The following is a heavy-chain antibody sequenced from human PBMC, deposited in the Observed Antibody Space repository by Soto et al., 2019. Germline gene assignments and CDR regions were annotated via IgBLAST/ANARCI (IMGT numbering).Heavy chain of an antibody. CDR3: ARHGAWGEIAARNWFDP. V-gene: IGHV5-10-1*01. J-gene: IGHJ5*02. CDR2: IDPSDSYT. D-gene: IGHD6-6*01. CDR1: GYSFTSYW. Sequence: GESLKISCKGSGYSFTSYWISWVRQMPGKGLEWMGRIDPSDSYTNYSPSFQGHVTISADKSISTAYLQWSSLKASDTAMYYCARHGAWGEIAARNWFDPWGQGTLVTVSS.